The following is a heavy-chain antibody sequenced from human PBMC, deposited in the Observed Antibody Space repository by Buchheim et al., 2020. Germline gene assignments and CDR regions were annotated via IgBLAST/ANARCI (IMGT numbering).Heavy chain of an antibody. CDR2: IWYDGSNT. Sequence: QVQLVESGGGVVQPGRSLRLSCAASGFTFSSYCMHWVRQAPGKGLEWVAVIWYDGSNTYYADSVKGRFTISRDNSKNTLSLQMNSLRAEDTAVYYCARERRLRLGELNYWGQGTL. J-gene: IGHJ4*02. CDR1: GFTFSSYC. V-gene: IGHV3-33*01. D-gene: IGHD3-16*01. CDR3: ARERRLRLGELNY.